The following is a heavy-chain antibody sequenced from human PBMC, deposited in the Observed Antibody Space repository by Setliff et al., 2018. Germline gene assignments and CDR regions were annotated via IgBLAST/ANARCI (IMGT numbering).Heavy chain of an antibody. CDR2: IKEDGSEK. J-gene: IGHJ4*02. CDR3: AKDFRDLGYSDY. CDR1: GFTFNKYW. Sequence: PGGSLRLSCAASGFTFNKYWMSWVRQAPGKGLEWVANIKEDGSEKNYVDSVKGRFIISRDNAKNSLYLQMNSLRAEDTAVYYCAKDFRDLGYSDYWGQGTLVTVSS. V-gene: IGHV3-7*03.